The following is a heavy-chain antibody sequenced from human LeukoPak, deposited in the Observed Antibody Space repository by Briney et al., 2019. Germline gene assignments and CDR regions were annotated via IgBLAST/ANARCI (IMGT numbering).Heavy chain of an antibody. V-gene: IGHV1-2*02. CDR1: GYTFTGYY. CDR3: ARTTNWFDP. CDR2: INPNSGGT. D-gene: IGHD1-1*01. Sequence: SVKVSCKASGYTFTGYYMHWVRQAPGQGLEWMGWINPNSGGTNYAQKFQGRVTMTRDTSKNQFSLKLSSVTAADTAVYYCARTTNWFDPWGQGTLVTVSS. J-gene: IGHJ5*02.